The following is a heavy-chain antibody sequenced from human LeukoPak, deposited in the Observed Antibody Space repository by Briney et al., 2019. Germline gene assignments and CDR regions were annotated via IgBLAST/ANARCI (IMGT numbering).Heavy chain of an antibody. J-gene: IGHJ4*02. CDR3: ARTRYYYNSRSYGAPYYFDY. V-gene: IGHV4-39*01. CDR2: IYYSGST. D-gene: IGHD3-10*01. CDR1: GGSISSNSYY. Sequence: PTETLSLTCAVSGGSISSNSYYWGWIRQPPGKGLEWIGSIYYSGSTYYNPSLKSRVTISVDTSKNQFSLKLSSVTAADTAVYYCARTRYYYNSRSYGAPYYFDYWGQGTLVTVSS.